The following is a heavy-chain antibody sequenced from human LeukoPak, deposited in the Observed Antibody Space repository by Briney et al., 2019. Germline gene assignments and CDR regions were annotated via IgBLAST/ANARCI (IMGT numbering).Heavy chain of an antibody. CDR3: ARENFPAYFDY. J-gene: IGHJ4*02. CDR1: GFTFSSYS. Sequence: PGGSLRLSCAASGFTFSSYSMNWVRQAPGKGLEWVSYISSSSSTIYYADSAKGRFTISRDNAKNSLYLQMNSLRAEDTAVYYCARENFPAYFDYWGQGTLVTVSS. CDR2: ISSSSSTI. V-gene: IGHV3-48*01.